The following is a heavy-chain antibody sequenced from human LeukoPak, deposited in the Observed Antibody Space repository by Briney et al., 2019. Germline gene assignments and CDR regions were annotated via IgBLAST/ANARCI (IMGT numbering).Heavy chain of an antibody. CDR2: IYSSGST. Sequence: PSETLSLAWTVSGGSINSGTLSWSWIRQPAGKGLEWIGHIYSSGSTNYNPSLKSRVTMSLDMSKNQFSLNLRSVTAADTAVYYCARDRTFDRTFDYWGQGTLVTVSS. CDR3: ARDRTFDRTFDY. V-gene: IGHV4-61*09. D-gene: IGHD3-22*01. CDR1: GGSINSGTLS. J-gene: IGHJ4*02.